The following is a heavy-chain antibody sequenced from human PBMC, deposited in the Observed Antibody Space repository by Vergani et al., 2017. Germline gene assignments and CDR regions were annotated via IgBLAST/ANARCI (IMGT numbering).Heavy chain of an antibody. J-gene: IGHJ6*02. CDR3: ARSNRRITMVRGVGMDV. CDR2: IYTSGST. V-gene: IGHV4-61*02. D-gene: IGHD3-10*01. CDR1: GGSISSGSYY. Sequence: QVQLQESGPGLVKPSQTLSLTCTVSGGSISSGSYYWSWIRQPAGKGLEWIGRIYTSGSTNYNPSLKSRVTMSVDTSKNQFSLKLSSVTAADTAVYYCARSNRRITMVRGVGMDVWGQGTTVTVSS.